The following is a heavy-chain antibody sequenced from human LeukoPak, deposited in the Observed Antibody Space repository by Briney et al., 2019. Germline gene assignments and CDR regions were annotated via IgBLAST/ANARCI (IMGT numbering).Heavy chain of an antibody. CDR1: GFTFRSYN. V-gene: IGHV3-48*01. CDR2: ITGGSTTI. D-gene: IGHD6-13*01. CDR3: AKEGYSRGYYSYYYMDV. J-gene: IGHJ6*03. Sequence: GSLRLSCAASGFTFRSYNMNWVRQGPGKGLEWVSYITGGSTTIYYAGSVKGRFTISRDNAKNSLYLQMNSLRAEDTAVYYCAKEGYSRGYYSYYYMDVWGKGTTVTVSS.